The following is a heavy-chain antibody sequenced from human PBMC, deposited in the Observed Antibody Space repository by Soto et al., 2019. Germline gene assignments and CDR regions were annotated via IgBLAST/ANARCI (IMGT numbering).Heavy chain of an antibody. CDR3: AKGWSDYFDS. V-gene: IGHV3-23*01. D-gene: IGHD2-15*01. Sequence: GGSLRLSCAASGFLFSTYAMNWVRQAPGKGLEWVSAVSGSGGSTYYADSVKGRFTISRDNSKNALYLQMNSLRAEDTAVYHCAKGWSDYFDSWGQGTLVTVSS. J-gene: IGHJ4*02. CDR1: GFLFSTYA. CDR2: VSGSGGST.